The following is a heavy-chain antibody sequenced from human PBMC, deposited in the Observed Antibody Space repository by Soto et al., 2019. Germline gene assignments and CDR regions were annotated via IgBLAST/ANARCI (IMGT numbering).Heavy chain of an antibody. CDR2: ISYDGSNK. CDR1: GFTFSSYA. J-gene: IGHJ6*02. CDR3: ARDRAITRYYYYGMDV. V-gene: IGHV3-30-3*01. Sequence: PGGSLRLSCAASGFTFSSYAMHWVRQAPGKGLEWVAVISYDGSNKYYADSVKGRFTISRDNSKNTLYLQMNCLRAEDTAVYYCARDRAITRYYYYGMDVWGQGTTVTVSS. D-gene: IGHD3-16*01.